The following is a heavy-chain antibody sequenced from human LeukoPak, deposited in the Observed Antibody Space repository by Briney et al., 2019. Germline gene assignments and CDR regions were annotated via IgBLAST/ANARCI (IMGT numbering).Heavy chain of an antibody. CDR3: ARENGGATTGGDNWFDP. V-gene: IGHV3-21*01. J-gene: IGHJ5*02. CDR2: ISSSSSYI. CDR1: GFTFGSYS. Sequence: NPGGSLRLSCAASGFTFGSYSMNWVRQAPGKGLEWVSSISSSSSYIYYADSVKGRFTISRDNAKNSLYLQMNSLRAEDTAVYYCARENGGATTGGDNWFDPWGQGTLVTVSS. D-gene: IGHD1-26*01.